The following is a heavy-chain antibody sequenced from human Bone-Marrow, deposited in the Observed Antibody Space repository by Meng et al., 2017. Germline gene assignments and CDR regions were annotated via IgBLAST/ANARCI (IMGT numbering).Heavy chain of an antibody. CDR3: TRATVSTRGFGYYFDF. CDR2: IDPSGGST. V-gene: IGHV1-46*01. D-gene: IGHD4-11*01. Sequence: QVQLVQFGAGVRKPGASVKVSCKASGYTFTNYYMHWVRQAPGQGRQWMGIIDPSGGSTTYAQDFQGRVTMTRDPSTSTVYMELSSLRSEDTATYYCTRATVSTRGFGYYFDFWGQGTLVTVSS. J-gene: IGHJ4*02. CDR1: GYTFTNYY.